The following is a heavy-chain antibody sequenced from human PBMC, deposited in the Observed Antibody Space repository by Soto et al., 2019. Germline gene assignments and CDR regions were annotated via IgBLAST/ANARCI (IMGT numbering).Heavy chain of an antibody. J-gene: IGHJ5*02. CDR2: IYTGGSA. CDR1: GFTVSSDY. Sequence: GGSLRLSCAASGFTVSSDYMSWVRQAPGKGLEWVSVIYTGGSAYYADSVKGRFTFSRDNSKNTLYLQMNSLRAEDTAVYYCARAYGGNPALFDPWGQGTLVTVSS. CDR3: ARAYGGNPALFDP. D-gene: IGHD4-17*01. V-gene: IGHV3-53*01.